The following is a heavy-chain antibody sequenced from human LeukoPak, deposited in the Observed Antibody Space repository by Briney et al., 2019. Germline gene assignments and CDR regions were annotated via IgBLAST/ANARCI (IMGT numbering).Heavy chain of an antibody. Sequence: GGSLRLSCAASGFTFSSYAMSWVRQAPGKGLEWVSAISGSGGSTYYADSVKGRFTISRDNSKNTLYLRMNSLRAEDTAVYYCAKVVLRAYGRAGFDYWGQGTLVTVSS. D-gene: IGHD3-16*01. V-gene: IGHV3-23*01. CDR1: GFTFSSYA. CDR3: AKVVLRAYGRAGFDY. CDR2: ISGSGGST. J-gene: IGHJ4*02.